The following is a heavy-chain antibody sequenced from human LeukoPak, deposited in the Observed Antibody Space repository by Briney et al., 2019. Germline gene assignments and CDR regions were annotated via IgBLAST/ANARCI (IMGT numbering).Heavy chain of an antibody. D-gene: IGHD3-10*01. J-gene: IGHJ4*02. Sequence: GGSLRLSCAASGFTFDDYAMHWVRQAPGKGLEWVSGISWNSGDIGYADSLKGRFTISRDNSKNTLYLQMNSLRAEDTAVYYCAKGRWFGELLESVDYWGQGTLVTVSS. CDR3: AKGRWFGELLESVDY. CDR2: ISWNSGDI. V-gene: IGHV3-9*01. CDR1: GFTFDDYA.